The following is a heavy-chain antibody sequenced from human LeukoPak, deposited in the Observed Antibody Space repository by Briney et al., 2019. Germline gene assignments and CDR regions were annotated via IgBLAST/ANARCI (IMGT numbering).Heavy chain of an antibody. V-gene: IGHV1-24*01. J-gene: IGHJ6*02. Sequence: MHWVRRAPGKGCEWRGGFHSEDGETIYAQEFQGRVTMTEDTSTDTAYMELSSLRSEDTAVYYCATNHPRRTVTYYYYDGMDVWGQGTTVTVSS. CDR2: FHSEDGET. CDR3: ATNHPRRTVTYYYYDGMDV. D-gene: IGHD4-11*01.